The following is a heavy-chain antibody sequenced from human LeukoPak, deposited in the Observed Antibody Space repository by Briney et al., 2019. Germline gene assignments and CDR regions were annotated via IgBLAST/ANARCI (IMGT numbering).Heavy chain of an antibody. J-gene: IGHJ4*02. Sequence: PGGSLRLSCAASGFTFSSYWMSWVRQAPGKGLEWVANIKQDGSEKYYVDPVKGRFTISRDNAKNSLYLQMNSLRAEDTAVYYCALSSVFDSSGYYVGEDYWGQGTLVTVSS. CDR1: GFTFSSYW. V-gene: IGHV3-7*01. CDR2: IKQDGSEK. CDR3: ALSSVFDSSGYYVGEDY. D-gene: IGHD3-22*01.